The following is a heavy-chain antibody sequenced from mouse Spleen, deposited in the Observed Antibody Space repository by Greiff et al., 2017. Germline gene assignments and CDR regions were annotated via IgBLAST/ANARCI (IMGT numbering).Heavy chain of an antibody. CDR3: ARCPARTSWFAY. D-gene: IGHD3-1*01. CDR2: IEPSDSET. CDR1: GYTFISYW. Sequence: GKVEQPGAELVRPGSSVKLSCKASGYTFISYWMHWVKQRPIKGLEWIGNIEPSDSETHYNQKFKDKATLTVDKSYSTAYMQLSSLTSEDSAVYYCARCPARTSWFAYSGQGTLVTVSA. J-gene: IGHJ3*01. V-gene: IGHV1-52*01.